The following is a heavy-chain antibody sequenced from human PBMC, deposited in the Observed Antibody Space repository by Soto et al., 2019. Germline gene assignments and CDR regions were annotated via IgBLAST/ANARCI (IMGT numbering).Heavy chain of an antibody. CDR1: GDSVSSNSAA. CDR2: TYYRSKWYN. D-gene: IGHD6-13*01. Sequence: SQTLSLTCTISGDSVSSNSAAWNWIRQSPSRGLEWLGRTYYRSKWYNDYAVSVKSRITINPDTSKNQFSLQLNSVTPEDTAVYYCARDPLVAAAGSQYFDYWGQGTLVTVPQ. V-gene: IGHV6-1*01. CDR3: ARDPLVAAAGSQYFDY. J-gene: IGHJ4*02.